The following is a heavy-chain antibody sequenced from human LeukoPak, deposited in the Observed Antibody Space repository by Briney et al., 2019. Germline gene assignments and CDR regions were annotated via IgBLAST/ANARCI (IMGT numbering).Heavy chain of an antibody. Sequence: GGSLRLSCAASEFSVGSNYMTWVRQAPGKGLEWVSLIYNGGSTYYADSVKGRFTISRDNSKNTLYLQMNSLRAEDTAVYSCARGPSGFHNTGGQGTLVTVSS. CDR2: IYNGGST. D-gene: IGHD5-12*01. CDR1: EFSVGSNY. V-gene: IGHV3-66*01. J-gene: IGHJ4*02. CDR3: ARGPSGFHNT.